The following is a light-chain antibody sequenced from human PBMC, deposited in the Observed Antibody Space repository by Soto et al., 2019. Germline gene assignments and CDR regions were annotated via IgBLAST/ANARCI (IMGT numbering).Light chain of an antibody. CDR3: SSYTSSSTYV. Sequence: QSVLTQPASVSGSPRQSITISYTGTSSDVGNYNYVSWYQQHPGKAPKLMIHDVSNRPSGVSNRFSGSKSGNTASLTISGLQAEDEADYYCSSYTSSSTYVFGTGTKVTVL. J-gene: IGLJ1*01. CDR1: SSDVGNYNY. V-gene: IGLV2-14*01. CDR2: DVS.